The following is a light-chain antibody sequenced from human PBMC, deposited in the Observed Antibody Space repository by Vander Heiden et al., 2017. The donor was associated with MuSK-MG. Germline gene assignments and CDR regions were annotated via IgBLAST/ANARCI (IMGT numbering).Light chain of an antibody. J-gene: IGLJ2*01. Sequence: SYVLTQPPSVSVAPGKTARITCGGTNIQTYSVHWYQQKAGQAPVPVIDYDNVRPSGIPDRFSCSNSGNSATLTITGVEAGDEADDYCQLWDNGSDHPVVFGGGTKLTVL. CDR3: QLWDNGSDHPVV. CDR1: NIQTYS. CDR2: YDN. V-gene: IGLV3-21*01.